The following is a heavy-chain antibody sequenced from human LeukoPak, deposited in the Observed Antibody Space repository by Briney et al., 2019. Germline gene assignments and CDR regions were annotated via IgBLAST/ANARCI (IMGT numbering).Heavy chain of an antibody. V-gene: IGHV4-30-2*01. CDR3: AREITIFGVVITYFDY. J-gene: IGHJ4*02. D-gene: IGHD3-3*01. CDR2: IYHSGST. CDR1: GGSISSGGYS. Sequence: SETLSLTCAVSGGSISSGGYSWSWIRQPPGKGLEWIGYIYHSGSTYYNPSLKSRVTMSVDTSKNQFSLKLSSVTAADTAVYYCAREITIFGVVITYFDYWGQGTLVTVSS.